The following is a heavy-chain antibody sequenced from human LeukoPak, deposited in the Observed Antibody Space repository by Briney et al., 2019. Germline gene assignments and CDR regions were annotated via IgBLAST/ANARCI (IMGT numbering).Heavy chain of an antibody. CDR3: ARENYGGNSVFDY. J-gene: IGHJ4*02. Sequence: ASVKVSCKASGYTFTGYYMHWVRQAPGQGLEWMGWINPGSGGTNYAQKFQGRVTMTRDTSISTAYMELSRLRSDDTAVYYCARENYGGNSVFDYWGQGTLVTVSS. CDR2: INPGSGGT. CDR1: GYTFTGYY. V-gene: IGHV1-2*02. D-gene: IGHD4-23*01.